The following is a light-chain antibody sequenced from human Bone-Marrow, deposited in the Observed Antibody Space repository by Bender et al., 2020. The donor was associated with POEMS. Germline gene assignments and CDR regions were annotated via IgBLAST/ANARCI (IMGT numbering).Light chain of an antibody. J-gene: IGLJ2*01. CDR2: DDS. Sequence: SYGLTQPPSVSVAPGKTARITCGGKDIGGKSVHWYQQKPGQAPVLVVYDDSGRPSGIPERLSGSKSGNTATLTISRFEVGDEGDYYCQVWDTSEDLVLFGGGTKVAVL. V-gene: IGLV3-21*03. CDR3: QVWDTSEDLVL. CDR1: DIGGKS.